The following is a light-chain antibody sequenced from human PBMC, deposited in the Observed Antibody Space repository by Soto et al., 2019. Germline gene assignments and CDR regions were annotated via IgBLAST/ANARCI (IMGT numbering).Light chain of an antibody. J-gene: IGLJ2*01. V-gene: IGLV2-14*03. Sequence: QSALTQPASVSGSPGQSITISCTGTNSDIGGYNYVSWYQQHPGKAPKLMMYDVSNRPSGVSYRFSGSKSGNTASLTISGHQAEDDADYYYSSYTSRSTLGVFGGGTKVTAL. CDR3: SSYTSRSTLGV. CDR2: DVS. CDR1: NSDIGGYNY.